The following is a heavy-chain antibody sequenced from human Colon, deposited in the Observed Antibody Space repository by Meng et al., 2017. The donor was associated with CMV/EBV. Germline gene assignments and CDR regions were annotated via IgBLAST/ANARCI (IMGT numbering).Heavy chain of an antibody. CDR3: ARIRVSNLVDFDS. Sequence: GESLKISCAASGFTFSSYGMNWLRQAPGKGLEWVACITFSTTIYNADSVKGRFTISRDNAKNSLFLQMNSLRVEDTAVYYCARIRVSNLVDFDSWGQGTLVTVSS. CDR1: GFTFSSYG. J-gene: IGHJ4*02. D-gene: IGHD4-11*01. CDR2: ITFSTTI. V-gene: IGHV3-48*04.